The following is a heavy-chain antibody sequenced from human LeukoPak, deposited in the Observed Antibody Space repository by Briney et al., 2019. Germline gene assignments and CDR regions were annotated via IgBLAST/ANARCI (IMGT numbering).Heavy chain of an antibody. J-gene: IGHJ4*02. D-gene: IGHD2-2*01. CDR2: TYYRSKWFS. CDR3: ARIAMKDGLDY. V-gene: IGHV6-1*01. Sequence: SPTLSLSCAISGDCVSSKSAAWNWLGQFPSRGLEWLGRTYYRSKWFSEYAVSEKSRITINPDTAKNQFSLKLNSVTPDDTAVYYCARIAMKDGLDYWGQGILVTVSS. CDR1: GDCVSSKSAA.